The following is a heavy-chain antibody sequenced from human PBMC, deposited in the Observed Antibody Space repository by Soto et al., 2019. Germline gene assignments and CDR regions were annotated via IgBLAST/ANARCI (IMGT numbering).Heavy chain of an antibody. Sequence: GESLKISCKGSGYSFTSYWIGWVRQMPGKGLEWMGIIYPGDSDTRYSPSFQGQVTISADKSISTAYLQWSSLKASDTAMYYCARTSRNPGYYYYSGVDVWGQGTTVTVSS. D-gene: IGHD6-13*01. CDR3: ARTSRNPGYYYYSGVDV. V-gene: IGHV5-51*01. J-gene: IGHJ6*02. CDR1: GYSFTSYW. CDR2: IYPGDSDT.